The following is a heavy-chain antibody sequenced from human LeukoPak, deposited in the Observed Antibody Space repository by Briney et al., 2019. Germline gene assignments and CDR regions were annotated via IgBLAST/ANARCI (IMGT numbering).Heavy chain of an antibody. CDR2: ISGTGGST. V-gene: IGHV3-23*01. D-gene: IGHD1/OR15-1a*01. J-gene: IGHJ4*02. CDR1: GFTFSSFA. CDR3: AKDPSLNTFFDH. Sequence: PGGSLRLSCAASGFTFSSFAMGWVSQAPGKGLEWVASISGTGGSTYYADSVKGRFSISRDNSNNTLYLQMNSLGAEDTATYYCAKDPSLNTFFDHWGQGSLVTVSS.